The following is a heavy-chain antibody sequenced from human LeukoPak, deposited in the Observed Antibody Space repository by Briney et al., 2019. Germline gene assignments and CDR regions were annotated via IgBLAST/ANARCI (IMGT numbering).Heavy chain of an antibody. CDR3: AKVYTALARDFDY. Sequence: PGGSLRLSCAASGFTFSSYGMHWVRQAPGKGLEWVAFIRHDGSNKYYADSVKGRFTISRDNLKNTVYLQMKSLRAEDTAVYYRAKVYTALARDFDYWGQGTLVTVSS. CDR1: GFTFSSYG. D-gene: IGHD5-18*01. J-gene: IGHJ4*02. CDR2: IRHDGSNK. V-gene: IGHV3-30*02.